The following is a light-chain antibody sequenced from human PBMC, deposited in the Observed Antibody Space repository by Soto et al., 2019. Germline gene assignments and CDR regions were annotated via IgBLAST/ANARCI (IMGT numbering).Light chain of an antibody. CDR2: EVS. V-gene: IGLV2-14*01. CDR3: SSYTSSSTYV. Sequence: QSALTQPASVSGSPGQAVTISCTGTSSDVGGYNYVSWYQQHPGKAPKLMIYEVSNRPSGVSNRFSGSKSGNTASLTISGIQAEDEADYYFSSYTSSSTYVFGPGTKLPVL. CDR1: SSDVGGYNY. J-gene: IGLJ1*01.